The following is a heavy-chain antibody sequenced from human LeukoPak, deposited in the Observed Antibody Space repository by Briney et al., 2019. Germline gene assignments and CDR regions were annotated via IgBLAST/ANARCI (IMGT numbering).Heavy chain of an antibody. CDR2: ISGYNAYT. D-gene: IGHD3-22*01. V-gene: IGHV1-18*01. CDR1: GYTFSKYG. J-gene: IGHJ4*02. CDR3: ARDGYYDSSGYYSLGRD. Sequence: ASVKVSCKASGYTFSKYGISWVRQAPGQGLEWMGWISGYNAYTHYAQKLQGRVTMTTDTSTSTAYMELRSLRSDDTAVYYCARDGYYDSSGYYSLGRDWGQGTLVTVSS.